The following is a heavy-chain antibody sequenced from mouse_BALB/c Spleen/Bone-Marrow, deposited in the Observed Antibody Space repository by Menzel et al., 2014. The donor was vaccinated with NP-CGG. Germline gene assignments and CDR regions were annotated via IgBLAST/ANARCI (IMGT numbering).Heavy chain of an antibody. J-gene: IGHJ2*01. V-gene: IGHV3-5*02. CDR3: TRDNWDGYFDY. CDR1: GYSITSGYY. D-gene: IGHD4-1*02. Sequence: VQLQQSGPGLVKPSQSLSLTCSVTGYSITSGYYWNWIRQFPGNKLEWIGYIYYSGTITYNPSLTSRTTITRDTSKNQFFLEMNSLTAEDTATYYCTRDNWDGYFDYWGQGTTLTISS. CDR2: IYYSGTI.